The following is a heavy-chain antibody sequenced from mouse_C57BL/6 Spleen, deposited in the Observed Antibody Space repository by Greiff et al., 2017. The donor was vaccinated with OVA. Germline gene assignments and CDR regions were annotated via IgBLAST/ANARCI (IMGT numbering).Heavy chain of an antibody. V-gene: IGHV1-72*01. CDR1: GYTFTSYW. Sequence: VQLQQPGAGLVKPGASVKLSCTASGYTFTSYWMHWVKQRPGRGLEWIGRIGTSSGGTKYDEKFKSRATLTVDKPPSTAYMQLSRRTSEDSAVYHCARKSLYYAKEDWGKGTSVT. D-gene: IGHD6-2*01. CDR2: IGTSSGGT. CDR3: ARKSLYYAKED. J-gene: IGHJ4*01.